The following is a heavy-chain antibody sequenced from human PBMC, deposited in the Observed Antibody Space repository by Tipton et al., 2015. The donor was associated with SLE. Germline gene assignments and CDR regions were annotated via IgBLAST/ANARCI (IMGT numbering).Heavy chain of an antibody. D-gene: IGHD3-22*01. Sequence: TLSLTCTVSGGSISNHHWSWIRQPPGKRLEWIGNIYYSGSTNYNPSLKSRVTISVDTSTNQFSLKLRSVTAADTSVYYCGGGNYFDYYMDVWGKGTTVTVSS. CDR2: IYYSGST. CDR1: GGSISNHH. V-gene: IGHV4-59*11. J-gene: IGHJ6*03. CDR3: GGGNYFDYYMDV.